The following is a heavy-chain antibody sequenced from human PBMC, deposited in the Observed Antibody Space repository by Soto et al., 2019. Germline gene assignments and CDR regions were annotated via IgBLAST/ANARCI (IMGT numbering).Heavy chain of an antibody. J-gene: IGHJ4*02. V-gene: IGHV6-1*01. CDR3: AKDVRLYTVTTAYYFDY. CDR2: TYYRSKWFI. D-gene: IGHD4-17*01. CDR1: GDSVSSNSVA. Sequence: SQTLSLTCAISGDSVSSNSVAWNWIRQSQSRGLEWLGRTYYRSKWFIDYAVSVKSRMTINPDTSKNQFSLQLNSVTPEDTAVYYCAKDVRLYTVTTAYYFDYWGQGTLVTVSS.